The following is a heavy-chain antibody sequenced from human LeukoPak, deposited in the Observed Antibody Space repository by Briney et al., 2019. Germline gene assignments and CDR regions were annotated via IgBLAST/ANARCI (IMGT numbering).Heavy chain of an antibody. CDR2: IYYSGST. V-gene: IGHV4-39*07. Sequence: SETLSLTCTVSGGSISSSSYYWGWIRQPPGKGLEWIGSIYYSGSTYYNPSLKSRVTISVDTSKNQFSLNLSSVTAADTAVYYCARVRGYFDDWGQGTLVTVSS. D-gene: IGHD3-10*01. CDR3: ARVRGYFDD. CDR1: GGSISSSSYY. J-gene: IGHJ4*02.